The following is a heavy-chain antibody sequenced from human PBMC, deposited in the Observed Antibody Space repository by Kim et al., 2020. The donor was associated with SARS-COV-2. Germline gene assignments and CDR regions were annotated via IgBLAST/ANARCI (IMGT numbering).Heavy chain of an antibody. V-gene: IGHV1-2*02. CDR1: GYTFTGYY. CDR2: INPNSGGT. J-gene: IGHJ4*02. Sequence: ASVKVSCKASGYTFTGYYMHWVRQAPGQGLEWMGWINPNSGGTNYAQKFQGRVTMTRDTSISTAYMELSRLRSDDTAVYYCARGISVYYDSSGYFLDYWGQGTLVTVSS. CDR3: ARGISVYYDSSGYFLDY. D-gene: IGHD3-22*01.